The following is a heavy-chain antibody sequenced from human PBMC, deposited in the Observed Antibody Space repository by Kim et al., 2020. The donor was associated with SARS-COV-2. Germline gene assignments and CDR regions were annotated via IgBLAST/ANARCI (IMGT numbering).Heavy chain of an antibody. CDR3: ARARRGNGDYDWRRWGMDV. CDR2: MHYTGRT. D-gene: IGHD4-17*01. J-gene: IGHJ6*01. V-gene: IGHV4-59*13. CDR1: GAFMSNYY. Sequence: SETLSLTCTVSGAFMSNYYWTWVRQPPGKGLEWLGYMHYTGRTTYSPSLKSRLAMSLDTSKTQFSLSLRSVTAADTAVYYCARARRGNGDYDWRRWGMDV.